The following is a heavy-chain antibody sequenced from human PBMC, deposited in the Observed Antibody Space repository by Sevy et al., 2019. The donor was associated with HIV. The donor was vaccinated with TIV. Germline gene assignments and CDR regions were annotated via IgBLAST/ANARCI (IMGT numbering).Heavy chain of an antibody. CDR1: GFTFSSFW. V-gene: IGHV3-7*01. CDR2: IKQDGSEK. J-gene: IGHJ4*02. CDR3: ARGRGSSDY. D-gene: IGHD3-16*01. Sequence: GGSLRLSCAASGFTFSSFWMGWVRQAPGTGLEWVANIKQDGSEKYYVDSVKGRFTISRDNAKNSLYLQMNSLRAEDTAVYYCARGRGSSDYWGQRTLVTVSS.